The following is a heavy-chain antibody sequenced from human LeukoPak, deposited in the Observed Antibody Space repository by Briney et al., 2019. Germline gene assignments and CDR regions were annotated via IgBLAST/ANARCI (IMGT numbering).Heavy chain of an antibody. CDR2: ISGSGGST. D-gene: IGHD4-17*01. CDR1: GFTFSSYA. J-gene: IGHJ4*02. V-gene: IGHV3-23*01. CDR3: AKASEYSSSTDYGDYEGEPYYFDY. Sequence: GGSLRLSCAASGFTFSSYAMSWVRQAPGKGLEWVSAISGSGGSTYYADSVKGWFTISRDNSKNTLYLQMNSLRAEDTAVYYCAKASEYSSSTDYGDYEGEPYYFDYWGQGTLVTVSS.